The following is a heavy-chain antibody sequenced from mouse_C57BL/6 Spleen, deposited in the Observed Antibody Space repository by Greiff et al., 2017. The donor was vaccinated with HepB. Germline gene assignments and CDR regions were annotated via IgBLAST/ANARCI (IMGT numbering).Heavy chain of an antibody. V-gene: IGHV1-22*01. CDR1: GYTFTDYN. D-gene: IGHD2-5*01. J-gene: IGHJ3*01. CDR2: INPNNGGT. Sequence: EVQLQQSGPELVKPGASVKMSCKASGYTFTDYNMHWVKQSHGKSLEWIGYINPNNGGTSYNQKFKGKATLTVNKSSSTAYMELRSLTSEDSAVYYCARGRHSNYDAWFAYWGQGTLVTVSA. CDR3: ARGRHSNYDAWFAY.